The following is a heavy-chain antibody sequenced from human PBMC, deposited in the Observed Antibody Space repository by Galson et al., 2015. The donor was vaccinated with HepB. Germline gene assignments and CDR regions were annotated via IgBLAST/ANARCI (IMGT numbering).Heavy chain of an antibody. CDR1: GFTFSNYW. D-gene: IGHD3-10*01. CDR3: ARRRAGYFDY. V-gene: IGHV3-7*01. CDR2: IKQDGSEK. J-gene: IGHJ4*02. Sequence: SLRLSCAASGFTFSNYWMSWVRQAPGKGLEWVANIKQDGSEKYYVDSVKGRFTISRDNAKNTLFLQMNSLRAEDTAVYYCARRRAGYFDYWGQGTLVTVSP.